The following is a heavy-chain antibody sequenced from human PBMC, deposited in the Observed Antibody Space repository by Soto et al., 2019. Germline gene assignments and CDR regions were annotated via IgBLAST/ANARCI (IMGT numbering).Heavy chain of an antibody. Sequence: PSETLSLTCTVSGGSISSGDYYWSWIRQPPGKGLEWIGYIYYSGSTYYNPSLKSRVTVSVDTSKNQFSLKLSSVTAADTAVYYCARVIPVGYCSGGSCYSSDSLDCWGQGTLVTVS. J-gene: IGHJ4*02. CDR1: GGSISSGDYY. CDR3: ARVIPVGYCSGGSCYSSDSLDC. V-gene: IGHV4-30-4*01. D-gene: IGHD2-15*01. CDR2: IYYSGST.